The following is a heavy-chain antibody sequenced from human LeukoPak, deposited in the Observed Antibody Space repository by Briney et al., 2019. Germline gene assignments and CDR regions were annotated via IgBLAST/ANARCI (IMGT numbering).Heavy chain of an antibody. V-gene: IGHV3-23*01. Sequence: GGSLRLSCAASGFTFRTYAMSWVRQAPGKGLEWVSGISGSGGSTYYADSVKGRFTISRDNSKNTLYLQMNSLRAEDTAVYYCARSRGYSNEGMELVYWGQGTLVTVSS. CDR2: ISGSGGST. J-gene: IGHJ4*02. CDR1: GFTFRTYA. CDR3: ARSRGYSNEGMELVY. D-gene: IGHD5-18*01.